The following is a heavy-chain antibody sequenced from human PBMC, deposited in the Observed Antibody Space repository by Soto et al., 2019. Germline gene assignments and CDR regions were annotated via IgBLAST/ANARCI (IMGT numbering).Heavy chain of an antibody. CDR1: GGTFSSYA. Sequence: SVKVSCKASGGTFSSYAISWVRQAPGQGLEWMGGIIPIFGTANYAQKFQGRVTITADESTSTAYMELSSLRSEDTAVYYCARAPMRFGELLIPHPFDYWGQGTLVTVSS. V-gene: IGHV1-69*13. CDR3: ARAPMRFGELLIPHPFDY. J-gene: IGHJ4*02. CDR2: IIPIFGTA. D-gene: IGHD3-10*01.